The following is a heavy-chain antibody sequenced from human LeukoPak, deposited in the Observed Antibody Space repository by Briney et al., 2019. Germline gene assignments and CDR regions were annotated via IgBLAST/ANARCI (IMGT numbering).Heavy chain of an antibody. CDR2: IYTSGST. J-gene: IGHJ3*02. D-gene: IGHD3-22*01. Sequence: SQTLSLTCTVSGGSISSGGYYWSWIRQPAGKGLEWIGRIYTSGSTNYNPSLKSRVTMSVDTSKNQFSLKLSSVTAADTAVHYCARALGHYDSSGYWVDAFDIWGQGTMVTVSS. CDR1: GGSISSGGYY. CDR3: ARALGHYDSSGYWVDAFDI. V-gene: IGHV4-61*02.